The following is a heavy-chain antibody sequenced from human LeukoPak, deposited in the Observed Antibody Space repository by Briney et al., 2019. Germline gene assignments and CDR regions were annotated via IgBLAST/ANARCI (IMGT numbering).Heavy chain of an antibody. CDR2: ISRSSSYI. D-gene: IGHD6-6*01. Sequence: GGSLRLSCAASGFTFSSYSMNWVRQAPGKGLEWVSSISRSSSYIYYADSVKGRFTISRDNAKNSLYLQMNRLRAEDTAVYYCARGQQLVPDYWGQGTLVTVSS. CDR1: GFTFSSYS. CDR3: ARGQQLVPDY. V-gene: IGHV3-21*01. J-gene: IGHJ4*02.